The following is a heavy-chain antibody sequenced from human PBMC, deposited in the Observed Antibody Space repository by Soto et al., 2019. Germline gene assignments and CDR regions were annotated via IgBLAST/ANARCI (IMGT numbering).Heavy chain of an antibody. CDR3: AREMGDRGSGEIDA. Sequence: GESLKISCEGSGYSFTSYWIGGVRQMPGKGLEWMGIIYPGDSDTRYSPSFQGQVTISADKSISTAYLQWSSLKASDTAMYYCAREMGDRGSGEIDARAQRTTLTVSS. J-gene: IGHJ6*02. D-gene: IGHD3-16*01. CDR1: GYSFTSYW. CDR2: IYPGDSDT. V-gene: IGHV5-51*01.